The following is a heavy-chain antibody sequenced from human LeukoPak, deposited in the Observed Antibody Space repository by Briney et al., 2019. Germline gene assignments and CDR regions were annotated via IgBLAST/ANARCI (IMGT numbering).Heavy chain of an antibody. CDR3: AKVWYYYGSGSYMDV. J-gene: IGHJ6*03. CDR1: GFTFSSYG. V-gene: IGHV3-23*01. CDR2: ISGSGGST. Sequence: GGSLRLSCAASGFTFSSYGMSWVRQAPGKGLEWVSAISGSGGSTYYADSVKGRFTISRDNSKNTLYLQMNSLRAEDTAVYYCAKVWYYYGSGSYMDVWGKGTTVTISS. D-gene: IGHD3-10*01.